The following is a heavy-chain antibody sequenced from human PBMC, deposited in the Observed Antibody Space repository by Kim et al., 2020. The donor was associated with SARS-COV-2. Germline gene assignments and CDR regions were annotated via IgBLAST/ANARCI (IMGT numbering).Heavy chain of an antibody. CDR2: ISWNSGSI. CDR3: AKGYGLGTYYYYGMDV. J-gene: IGHJ6*02. V-gene: IGHV3-9*01. CDR1: GFTFDDNA. D-gene: IGHD3-10*01. Sequence: GGSLRLSCAASGFTFDDNAMHWVRQAPGKGLEWVSGISWNSGSIGYADSVKGRFTISRDNAKNSLYLQMNSLRAEDTALYYCAKGYGLGTYYYYGMDVWGQGTTVTVSS.